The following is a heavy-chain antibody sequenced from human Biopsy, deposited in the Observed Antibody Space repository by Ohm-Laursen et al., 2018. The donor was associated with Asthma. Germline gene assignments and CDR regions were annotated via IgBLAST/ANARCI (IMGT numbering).Heavy chain of an antibody. CDR3: ARGDSSNWSHYYFDY. CDR1: GFAVSRDH. J-gene: IGHJ4*02. Sequence: SLRLSCAASGFAVSRDHMFWVRQAPGEGLEWVSVIYSSGTSHTADSVRGRFTISRDYSKNTLYLQMHSLRAEDTAVYYCARGDSSNWSHYYFDYWGQGTLVTVSS. V-gene: IGHV3-53*01. CDR2: IYSSGTS. D-gene: IGHD3-22*01.